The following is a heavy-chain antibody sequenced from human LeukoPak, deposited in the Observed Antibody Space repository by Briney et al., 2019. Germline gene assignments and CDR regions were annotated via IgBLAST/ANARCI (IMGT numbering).Heavy chain of an antibody. CDR2: INHSGST. J-gene: IGHJ4*02. Sequence: SETLSLTCAVYGGSFSGYYWSWIRQPPGKGLEWIGEINHSGSTHYNPSLKSRVTISVDTSKNQFSLKLSSVTAADTAVYYCATEGYYYDSSGYYWGQGTLVTVSS. V-gene: IGHV4-34*01. CDR1: GGSFSGYY. CDR3: ATEGYYYDSSGYY. D-gene: IGHD3-22*01.